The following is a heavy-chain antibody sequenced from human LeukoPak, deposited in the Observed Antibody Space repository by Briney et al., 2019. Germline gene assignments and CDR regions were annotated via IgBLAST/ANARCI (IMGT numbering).Heavy chain of an antibody. CDR2: IDPGDSES. J-gene: IGHJ4*02. V-gene: IGHV5-51*01. D-gene: IGHD1-26*01. CDR3: AILISYSGSYPYYLDY. CDR1: GSLFTSYW. Sequence: GESLDISCQCPGSLFTSYWIGWVRQMPGRGLGWVGDIDPGDSESKYSPSFQGQVTISVDKSISPAYLQWSSLKASDTAIYYCAILISYSGSYPYYLDYRGQGTLVTVSS.